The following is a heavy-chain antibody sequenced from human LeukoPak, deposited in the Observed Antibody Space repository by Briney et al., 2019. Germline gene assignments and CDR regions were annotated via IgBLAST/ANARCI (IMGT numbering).Heavy chain of an antibody. V-gene: IGHV4-34*01. CDR3: AREFSCSWRRGYFDY. D-gene: IGHD6-13*01. CDR1: GGSFSGYY. Sequence: PSETLSLTCAVYGGSFSGYYWSWIRQPPGKGLEWIGEINHSGSTNYNPSLKSRVTISVDTSKNQFSLKLSSVTAADTAVYYCAREFSCSWRRGYFDYWGQGTLVTVSS. J-gene: IGHJ4*02. CDR2: INHSGST.